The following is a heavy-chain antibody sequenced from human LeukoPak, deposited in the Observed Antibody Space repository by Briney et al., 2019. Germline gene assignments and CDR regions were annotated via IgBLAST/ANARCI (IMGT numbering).Heavy chain of an antibody. CDR3: ARERGNLRGDAFDI. D-gene: IGHD1-26*01. CDR2: ISYSGST. J-gene: IGHJ3*02. Sequence: SETLSLTCTVSGGSTSSRNSYWGWIRQPPGKGLEWIGTISYSGSTYYNPSLKSRVTISLDTSKNQFSLKLSSVTAADTAMYYCARERGNLRGDAFDIWGQGTMVTVSS. V-gene: IGHV4-39*07. CDR1: GGSTSSRNSY.